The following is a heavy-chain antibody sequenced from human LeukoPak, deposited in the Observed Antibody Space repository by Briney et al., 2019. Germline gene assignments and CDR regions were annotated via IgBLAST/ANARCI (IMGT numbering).Heavy chain of an antibody. V-gene: IGHV4-59*01. CDR2: IYYSGST. D-gene: IGHD3-22*01. J-gene: IGHJ4*02. Sequence: PAETLSLTCIVSGGSINGYYWSWIRQPPGKGLEWIGYIYYSGSTHYNPSLQSRVTISVDTSKNQFSLKLRSVTAADTAMYYCARSWDYYDRNGCYDYWGLGTLVTVSS. CDR3: ARSWDYYDRNGCYDY. CDR1: GGSINGYY.